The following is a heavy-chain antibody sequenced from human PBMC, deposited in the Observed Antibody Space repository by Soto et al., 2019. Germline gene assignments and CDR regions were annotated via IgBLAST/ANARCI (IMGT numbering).Heavy chain of an antibody. V-gene: IGHV3-48*03. CDR1: GFTFSSYE. J-gene: IGHJ4*02. CDR2: ISSSGSTI. Sequence: PGGSLRLSCAASGFTFSSYEMNWVRQAPGKGLEWVSYISSSGSTIYYADSVKGRFTISRDNAKNSLYLQMNSLRAEDTAVYYCARVERVVSARSGYDYWGQGTLVTVSS. CDR3: ARVERVVSARSGYDY. D-gene: IGHD3-22*01.